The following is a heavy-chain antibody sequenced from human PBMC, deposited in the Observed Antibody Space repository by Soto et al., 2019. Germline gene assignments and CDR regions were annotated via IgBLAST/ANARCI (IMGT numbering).Heavy chain of an antibody. CDR2: ISVSGGST. V-gene: IGHV3-23*01. CDR1: GFTFSDYA. D-gene: IGHD6-19*01. CDR3: AKDGKNSNGWWAAFDI. J-gene: IGHJ3*02. Sequence: EVQVLESGGGLVQPGGSLRLSCAASGFTFSDYAMNWVRQAPGKGLEWVSTISVSGGSTYYADSVRCPFTISRDNSQNTLYLQMNRLRAEDTAVYYCAKDGKNSNGWWAAFDIWGQGTVVTVS.